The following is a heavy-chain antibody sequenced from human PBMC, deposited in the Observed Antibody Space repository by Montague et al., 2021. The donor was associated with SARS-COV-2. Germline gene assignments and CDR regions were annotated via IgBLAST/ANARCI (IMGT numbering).Heavy chain of an antibody. J-gene: IGHJ4*02. CDR3: ATDSFSGYSD. CDR2: IKPDGTDK. CDR1: GIIFTNSW. Sequence: SLRLSCAASGIIFTNSWMSWVRQAPGKGLEWVANIKPDGTDKYYVDSVKGRFTISRDNAKKSLYLQMNSLTAEDTAVYYCATDSFSGYSDRGQGTLVTVSS. D-gene: IGHD3-22*01. V-gene: IGHV3-7*01.